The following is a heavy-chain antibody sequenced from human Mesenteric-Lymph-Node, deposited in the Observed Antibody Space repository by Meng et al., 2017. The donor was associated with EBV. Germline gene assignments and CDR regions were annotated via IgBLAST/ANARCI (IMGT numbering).Heavy chain of an antibody. CDR1: GGSVSSGGHS. J-gene: IGHJ5*02. CDR3: ARGFGDNNNWFGP. Sequence: HVQELGSGVVRLSKALSLTCAVSGGSVSSGGHSWSWIRQPPGKGLEWIGYIYHTGSTYYNPSLKSRVTISIDTYKNPFSLKLSSVTAADTAVYFCARGFGDNNNWFGPWGQGTLVTVSS. CDR2: IYHTGST. V-gene: IGHV4-30-2*01. D-gene: IGHD4-17*01.